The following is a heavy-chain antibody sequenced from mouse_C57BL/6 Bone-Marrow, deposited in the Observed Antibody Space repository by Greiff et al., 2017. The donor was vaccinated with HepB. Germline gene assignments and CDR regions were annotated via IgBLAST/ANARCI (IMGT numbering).Heavy chain of an antibody. D-gene: IGHD1-3*01. CDR1: GFTFSRYA. V-gene: IGHV5-4*01. CDR2: ISDGGSYT. Sequence: EVKLVESGGGLVKPGGSLKLSCAASGFTFSRYAMSWVRQTPEKRLEWVATISDGGSYTYYPDNVKGRFTISRDNAKNNLYLQMSHLKSEDTAMYYCARDRYKGGYYFDYWGQGTTLTVSS. J-gene: IGHJ2*01. CDR3: ARDRYKGGYYFDY.